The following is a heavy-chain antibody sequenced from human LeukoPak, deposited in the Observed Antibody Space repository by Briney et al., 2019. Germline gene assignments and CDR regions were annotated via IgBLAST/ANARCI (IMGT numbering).Heavy chain of an antibody. D-gene: IGHD1-1*01. CDR1: GFTFSSFE. Sequence: GGSLRLSCAASGFTFSSFEMNWVRQAPGKGLEWVSYISSSGTTIYYADSVKGRFTISRDNARKSVFLQMDSLRAEDTAVYYCTNSNWNHAYFDYWGQGTLVTVSS. CDR3: TNSNWNHAYFDY. J-gene: IGHJ4*02. CDR2: ISSSGTTI. V-gene: IGHV3-48*03.